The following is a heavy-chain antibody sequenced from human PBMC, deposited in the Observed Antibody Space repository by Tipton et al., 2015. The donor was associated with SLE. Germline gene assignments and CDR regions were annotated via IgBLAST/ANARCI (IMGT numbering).Heavy chain of an antibody. Sequence: TLSLTCTVSGGSISSYYWSWIRQAPGKGLEWIGYIYYSGTTNYNPSLESRVTISVDTSKNQFSLKLSSVTAADTAVYYCARDALSDYYGMDVWGQGTTVTVSS. D-gene: IGHD3-16*01. V-gene: IGHV4-59*01. CDR3: ARDALSDYYGMDV. CDR1: GGSISSYY. J-gene: IGHJ6*02. CDR2: IYYSGTT.